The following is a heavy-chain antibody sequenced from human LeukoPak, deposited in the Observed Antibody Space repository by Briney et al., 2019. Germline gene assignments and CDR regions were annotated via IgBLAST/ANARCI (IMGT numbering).Heavy chain of an antibody. V-gene: IGHV4-59*11. J-gene: IGHJ4*02. CDR2: IHDTGST. D-gene: IGHD2-2*01. Sequence: SETLSLTCSVAGGSLSSHYWSWIRQPPGKGLELIGHIHDTGSTFYSPSLRGRVTISLDTSNNQFSLKLTSMTAADTAVYYCARFSSGCSTSSCYLTYWGQGTLVTVS. CDR1: GGSLSSHY. CDR3: ARFSSGCSTSSCYLTY.